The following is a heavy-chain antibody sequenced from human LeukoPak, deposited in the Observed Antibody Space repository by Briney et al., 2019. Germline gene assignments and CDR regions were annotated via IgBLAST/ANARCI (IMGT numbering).Heavy chain of an antibody. V-gene: IGHV3-30*04. J-gene: IGHJ4*02. CDR1: GFTLSTYP. CDR2: ISYDGSNK. CDR3: ARDQRPVALDY. D-gene: IGHD6-19*01. Sequence: GGSLGPSCQASGFTLSTYPMHGFGKAQGKGREGVAVISYDGSNKYYADSVKGRFTISRDNSKNTLYLQMNSLRAEDTAVYYCARDQRPVALDYWGQGTLVTVYS.